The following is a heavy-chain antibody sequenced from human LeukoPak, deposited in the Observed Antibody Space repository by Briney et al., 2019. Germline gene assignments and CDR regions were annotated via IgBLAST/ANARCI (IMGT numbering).Heavy chain of an antibody. Sequence: PSETLSLTCAVYGGSFSGYYWSWIRQPPGKGLEWIGEINHSGSTNYNPSLKSRVTISVDTSKNQFSLQLSSVTAADTAVYYCARGRDEQPFDIWGQGAMVTVSS. CDR3: ARGRDEQPFDI. D-gene: IGHD6-13*01. V-gene: IGHV4-34*01. J-gene: IGHJ3*02. CDR2: INHSGST. CDR1: GGSFSGYY.